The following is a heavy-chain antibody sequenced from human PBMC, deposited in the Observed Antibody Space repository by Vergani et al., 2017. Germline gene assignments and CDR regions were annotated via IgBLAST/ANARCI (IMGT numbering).Heavy chain of an antibody. CDR3: ARAPRYTVALDY. D-gene: IGHD5-12*01. J-gene: IGHJ4*02. Sequence: QVQLQESGPGLVKPSQTLSLTCTVSGGSISSGGYYWSWIRQPPGKGLEWIGEINHSGSTNYNPSLKSRVTISVDTSKNQFSLKLSSVTAADTAVYYCARAPRYTVALDYWGQGTLVTVSS. V-gene: IGHV4-31*03. CDR1: GGSISSGGYY. CDR2: INHSGST.